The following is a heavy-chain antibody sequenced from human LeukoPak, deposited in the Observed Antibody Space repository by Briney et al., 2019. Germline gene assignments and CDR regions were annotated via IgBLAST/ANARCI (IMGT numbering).Heavy chain of an antibody. Sequence: GGSLRLSCAASGFAFDDYGMSWVRQVAGQGLEWVSGIDWNGASTGYADSVKGRFTISRDNAKKSLYLQMNSLRAEDTALYYCARGSTMVSDYWGQGTLVTVSS. D-gene: IGHD3-10*01. CDR2: IDWNGAST. CDR1: GFAFDDYG. V-gene: IGHV3-20*04. CDR3: ARGSTMVSDY. J-gene: IGHJ4*02.